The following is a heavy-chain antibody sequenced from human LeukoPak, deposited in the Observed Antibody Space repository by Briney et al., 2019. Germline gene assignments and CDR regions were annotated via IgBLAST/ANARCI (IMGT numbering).Heavy chain of an antibody. J-gene: IGHJ4*02. Sequence: GGSLRLSCAASGFIFSFYCMHWVRQAPGKGPMWVSRICPDGTGISYADSVKGRFTVSRDYAKNTLFLQMNNLQTEDTALYFCTTARNFRFEYWGQGSLVIVSA. V-gene: IGHV3-74*01. CDR3: TTARNFRFEY. D-gene: IGHD1-7*01. CDR2: ICPDGTGI. CDR1: GFIFSFYC.